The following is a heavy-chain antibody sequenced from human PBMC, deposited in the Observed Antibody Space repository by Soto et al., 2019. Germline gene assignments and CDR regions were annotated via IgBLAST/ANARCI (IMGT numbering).Heavy chain of an antibody. Sequence: GGSLRLSCAASGFTFSSYAMHWVRQAPGKGLEWVAVISYDGSNKYYADSVKGRFTISRDNSKNTLYLQMNSLRAEDTAVYYCARDNSGSGSYGPPIFDYWGQGTLVTVSS. V-gene: IGHV3-30-3*01. J-gene: IGHJ4*02. D-gene: IGHD1-26*01. CDR2: ISYDGSNK. CDR3: ARDNSGSGSYGPPIFDY. CDR1: GFTFSSYA.